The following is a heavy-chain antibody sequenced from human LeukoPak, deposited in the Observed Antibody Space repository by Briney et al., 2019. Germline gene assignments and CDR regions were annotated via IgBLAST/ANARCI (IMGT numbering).Heavy chain of an antibody. CDR2: IKQDGSKT. CDR1: GFTFGNSW. D-gene: IGHD2-2*02. CDR3: ATYRHLPY. J-gene: IGHJ4*02. Sequence: PGGSLRLYCAASGFTFGNSWMTWVRQAPGKGLGWVASIKQDGSKTYYVDSVKGRFTISRDNAKNSLYLQMSSLRAEDSAMYYCATYRHLPYWGQGILVTVSS. V-gene: IGHV3-7*01.